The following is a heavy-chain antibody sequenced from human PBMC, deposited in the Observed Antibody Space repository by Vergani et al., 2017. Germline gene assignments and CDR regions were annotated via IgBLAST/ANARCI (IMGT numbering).Heavy chain of an antibody. D-gene: IGHD2-2*01. J-gene: IGHJ4*02. V-gene: IGHV3-30*03. Sequence: QVHLVESGGGVVQPGRSLRLSCVVSGCTSSYYGMHWVRQAPGKGLEWVAVISYDGTQKYYADSVKGRFIISRDNSKNTLYLQMNSLRAEDTAVYYCASSKDPGTFDYWGQGTLVTVSS. CDR1: GCTSSYYG. CDR2: ISYDGTQK. CDR3: ASSKDPGTFDY.